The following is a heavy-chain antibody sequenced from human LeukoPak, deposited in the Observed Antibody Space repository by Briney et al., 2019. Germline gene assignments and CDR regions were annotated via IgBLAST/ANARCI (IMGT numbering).Heavy chain of an antibody. V-gene: IGHV4-59*12. CDR1: GGSISSYY. J-gene: IGHJ4*02. Sequence: SETLSLTCTVSGGSISSYYWSWIRQPPGKGLEWIGYSYYSGSTNYNPSLKSRVTISVDTSKNQFSLKLSSVTAADTAVYYCARSRGWLQSHPLGYWGQGTLVTVSS. CDR2: SYYSGST. D-gene: IGHD5-24*01. CDR3: ARSRGWLQSHPLGY.